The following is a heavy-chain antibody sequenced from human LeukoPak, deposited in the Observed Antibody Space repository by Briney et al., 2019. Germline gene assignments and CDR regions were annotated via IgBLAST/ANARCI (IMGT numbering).Heavy chain of an antibody. CDR3: ASGIRERGFDS. D-gene: IGHD1-1*01. Sequence: TGGSLRLSCAASGFTFSTSGRNWVRQAPGRGLEWVSSISPTGGAIFYADSVRGRFTISRDSAKSSLFLQMNSLKAEDTALYFCASGIRERGFDSWGQGTLVTVSS. V-gene: IGHV3-21*01. J-gene: IGHJ4*02. CDR1: GFTFSTSG. CDR2: ISPTGGAI.